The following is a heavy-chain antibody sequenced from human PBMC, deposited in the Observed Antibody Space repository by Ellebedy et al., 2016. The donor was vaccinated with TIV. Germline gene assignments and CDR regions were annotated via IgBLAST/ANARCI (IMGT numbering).Heavy chain of an antibody. V-gene: IGHV1-3*01. CDR1: GYTFTSYA. D-gene: IGHD2-15*01. CDR2: INAGNGNT. J-gene: IGHJ4*02. CDR3: ARVKEFYCSGGSCYSGLIDY. Sequence: ASVKVSCKASGYTFTSYAMHWVRQATGQRLEWMGWINAGNGNTKYSQKFQGRVTITRDTSASTAYMELSSLRSEDTAVDYCARVKEFYCSGGSCYSGLIDYWGQGTLVTVSS.